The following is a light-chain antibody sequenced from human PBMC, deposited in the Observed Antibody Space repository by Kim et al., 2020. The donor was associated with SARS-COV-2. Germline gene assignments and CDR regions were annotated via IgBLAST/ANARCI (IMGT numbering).Light chain of an antibody. Sequence: SSELTQPSSVSVSPGQTARITCSGDVLAKKYARWFQQKPGQAPVLVIYKDTERPSGIPERFSGSSSGTTVTLTISGAQVGDEGDYYCYSYSAAGEPLLGGGTKVTVL. J-gene: IGLJ2*01. CDR1: VLAKKY. CDR2: KDT. V-gene: IGLV3-27*01. CDR3: YSYSAAGEPL.